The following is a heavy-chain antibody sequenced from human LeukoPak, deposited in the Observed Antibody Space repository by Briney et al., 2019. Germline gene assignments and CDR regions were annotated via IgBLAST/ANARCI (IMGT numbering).Heavy chain of an antibody. V-gene: IGHV1-46*02. CDR2: INPSGDST. J-gene: IGHJ4*02. CDR1: GYTFNSYY. D-gene: IGHD4-4*01. CDR3: AVMTTVTDIDY. Sequence: ASVKASCKASGYTFNSYYLHWVRQAPGHGLEWMGIINPSGDSTNYAQKFQGRVTMTRNTSTSTVYMELSRLRSEDTAVYYCAVMTTVTDIDYWGQGTLVTVSS.